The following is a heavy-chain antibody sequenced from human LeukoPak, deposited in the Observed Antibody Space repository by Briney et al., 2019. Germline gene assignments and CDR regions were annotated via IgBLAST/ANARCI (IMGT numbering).Heavy chain of an antibody. CDR1: GYTFTSYG. CDR3: ARDRVIYYDSSGYYYGEGQFGDFRPFDY. Sequence: ASVKVSCKASGYTFTSYGIGWVRQAPGQGLEWMGWISAYNGNTNYAQKLQGRVTMTTDTSTGTAYMELRSLRSDDTAVYYCARDRVIYYDSSGYYYGEGQFGDFRPFDYWGQGTLVTVSS. D-gene: IGHD3-22*01. V-gene: IGHV1-18*01. CDR2: ISAYNGNT. J-gene: IGHJ4*02.